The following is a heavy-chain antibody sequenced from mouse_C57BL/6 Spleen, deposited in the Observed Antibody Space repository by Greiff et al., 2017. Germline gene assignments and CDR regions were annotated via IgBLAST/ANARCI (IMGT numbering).Heavy chain of an antibody. CDR2: ISSGSSTI. J-gene: IGHJ4*01. Sequence: EVMLVESGGGLVKPGGSLKLSCAASGFTFSDYGMHWVRQAPEKGLEWVAYISSGSSTIYYADTVKGRFTISRDNAKNTLFLQMTSLRSEDTAMYYCASYSNWDYYAMDYWGQGTSVTVSS. CDR3: ASYSNWDYYAMDY. CDR1: GFTFSDYG. D-gene: IGHD2-5*01. V-gene: IGHV5-17*01.